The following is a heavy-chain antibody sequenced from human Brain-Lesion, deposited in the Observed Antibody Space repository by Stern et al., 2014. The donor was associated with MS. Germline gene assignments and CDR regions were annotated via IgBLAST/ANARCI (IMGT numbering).Heavy chain of an antibody. V-gene: IGHV3-7*01. D-gene: IGHD3-3*01. CDR2: INQDGSDR. J-gene: IGHJ5*02. CDR3: ARIDRGNYDFWSGYYDYWFDP. CDR1: GFTFSDYW. Sequence: EVHLVESGGDLVQPGGSLRLSCVASGFTFSDYWLTWVRQAPGKGLQWVANINQDGSDRNYVDSVKGRFPISRDNAKNSLYLQMNSLRVDDTAVYYCARIDRGNYDFWSGYYDYWFDPWGQGTLVTVSS.